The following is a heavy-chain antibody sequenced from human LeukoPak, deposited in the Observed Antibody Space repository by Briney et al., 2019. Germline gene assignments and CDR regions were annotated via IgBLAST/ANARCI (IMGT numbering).Heavy chain of an antibody. CDR3: ARAYSERYGLGYYYMDV. J-gene: IGHJ6*03. V-gene: IGHV3-30*02. D-gene: IGHD1-26*01. Sequence: GGSLRLSCAASGFTFSSYGMHWVRQAPGKGLEWVAFIRYDGSNKYYADSVKGRFTISRDNSKNTLYLQMNSLRAEDTAVYYCARAYSERYGLGYYYMDVWGKGTTVTVSS. CDR2: IRYDGSNK. CDR1: GFTFSSYG.